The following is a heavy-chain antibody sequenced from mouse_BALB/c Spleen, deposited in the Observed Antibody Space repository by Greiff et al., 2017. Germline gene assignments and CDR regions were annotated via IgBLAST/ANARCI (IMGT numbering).Heavy chain of an antibody. D-gene: IGHD1-1*01. J-gene: IGHJ1*01. CDR2: ISSGGGST. CDR3: ARQDGSSSVDV. CDR1: GFAFSSYD. V-gene: IGHV5-12-1*01. Sequence: DVKLVESGGGLVKPGGSLKLSCAASGFAFSSYDMSWVRQTPEKRLEWVAYISSGGGSTYYPDTVKGRFTISRDNAKNTLYLQMSSLKSEDTAMYYCARQDGSSSVDVWGAGTTVTVSS.